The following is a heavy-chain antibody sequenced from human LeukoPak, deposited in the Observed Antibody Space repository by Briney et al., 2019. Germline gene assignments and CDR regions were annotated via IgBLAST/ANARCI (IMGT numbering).Heavy chain of an antibody. V-gene: IGHV3-30*02. J-gene: IGHJ4*02. CDR2: IRYDGSNK. D-gene: IGHD4-17*01. Sequence: GGSLRLSCAASGFTFSSYGMHWVRQAPGKGLEWVAFIRYDGSNKYYADSVKGRFTISRDNAKNSLYLQMNSLRAEDTALYYCARDLTDTVMAVDGSYFDYWGQGTLVTVSS. CDR3: ARDLTDTVMAVDGSYFDY. CDR1: GFTFSSYG.